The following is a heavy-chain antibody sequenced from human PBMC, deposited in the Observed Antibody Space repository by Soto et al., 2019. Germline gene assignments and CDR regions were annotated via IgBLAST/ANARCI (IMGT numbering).Heavy chain of an antibody. J-gene: IGHJ4*02. CDR2: IIPIFDTA. CDR3: ARGTGTTWGVFDY. D-gene: IGHD1-1*01. CDR1: GGTFSSKG. Sequence: QVQLVQSGTEMKKPGSSVKVSCKASGGTFSSKGISWVRQAPGQGLEWMGAIIPIFDTANYAQKFQGRLTITADESTATAYMELSTPRSEDTAVYYCARGTGTTWGVFDYWGQAPLVTVSS. V-gene: IGHV1-69*01.